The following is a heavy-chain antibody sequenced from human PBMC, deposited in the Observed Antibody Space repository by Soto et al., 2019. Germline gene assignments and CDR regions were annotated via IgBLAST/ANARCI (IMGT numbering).Heavy chain of an antibody. CDR3: ARLSSSCDY. CDR1: GGSISTYY. J-gene: IGHJ4*02. Sequence: QVQLQESGPGLVKPSETLSLTCTVSGGSISTYYWSWIRQPPGKGLEWIGYIYYSGSTSYNPSLKSRVTISVDTSKNQFSLKLSSVTAADTAVYYCARLSSSCDYWGQGTLVTVSS. V-gene: IGHV4-59*01. CDR2: IYYSGST. D-gene: IGHD6-13*01.